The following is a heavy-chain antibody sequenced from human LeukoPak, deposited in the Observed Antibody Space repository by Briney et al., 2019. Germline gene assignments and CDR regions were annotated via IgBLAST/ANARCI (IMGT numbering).Heavy chain of an antibody. D-gene: IGHD4-23*01. V-gene: IGHV1-46*01. CDR3: ARGTTVVTPPREFFQH. CDR1: GYTFTSYY. CDR2: INPSGGST. Sequence: ASVKVSCKASGYTFTSYYMHWVRQAPGQGLEWMGIINPSGGSTSYAQRFQGRVTMTRDTSTSTVYMELSSLRFEDTAVYYCARGTTVVTPPREFFQHWGQGTLVTVSS. J-gene: IGHJ1*01.